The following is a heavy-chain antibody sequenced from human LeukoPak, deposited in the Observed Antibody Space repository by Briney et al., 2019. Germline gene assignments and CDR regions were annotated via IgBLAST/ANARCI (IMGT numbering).Heavy chain of an antibody. J-gene: IGHJ4*02. D-gene: IGHD6-13*01. CDR3: ARRTAAGNYFDY. CDR1: GGSISSYY. Sequence: PSETLSLTCTVSGGSISSYYWSWIRQPPGKGLEWIGYIYYSGSTNYNPSLKSRVTISVDTSKNQFSLKLSSVTAADTAVYYCARRTAAGNYFDYWGQGTLVTVSP. V-gene: IGHV4-59*08. CDR2: IYYSGST.